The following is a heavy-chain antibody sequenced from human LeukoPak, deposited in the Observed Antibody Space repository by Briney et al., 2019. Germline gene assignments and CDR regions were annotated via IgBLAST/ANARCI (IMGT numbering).Heavy chain of an antibody. CDR2: ISGSGGST. D-gene: IGHD6-19*01. Sequence: GGSLRLSCAASGFTFSSYAMSWVRPAPGKGLEWVSAISGSGGSTYYADSVKGRFTISRDNSKNTLYLQMNSLRAEDTAVYYCAKAVAGTYYYGMDVWGQGTTVTVSS. V-gene: IGHV3-23*01. J-gene: IGHJ6*02. CDR1: GFTFSSYA. CDR3: AKAVAGTYYYGMDV.